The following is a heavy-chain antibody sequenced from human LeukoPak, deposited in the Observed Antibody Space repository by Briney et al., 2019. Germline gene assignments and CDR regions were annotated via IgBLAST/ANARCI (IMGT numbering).Heavy chain of an antibody. Sequence: GASVKVSCKASGYTFTSYGISWVRQAPGQGLEWMGWISAYNGNTNYAQKLQGRVTMTTDTSTSTAYMELSSLRSEDTAVYYCARAGYDSSGYYYPPSYDYWGQGTLVTVSS. J-gene: IGHJ4*02. CDR1: GYTFTSYG. CDR3: ARAGYDSSGYYYPPSYDY. D-gene: IGHD3-22*01. V-gene: IGHV1-18*01. CDR2: ISAYNGNT.